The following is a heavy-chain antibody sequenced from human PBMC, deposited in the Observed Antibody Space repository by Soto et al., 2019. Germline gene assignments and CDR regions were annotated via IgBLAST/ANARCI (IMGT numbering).Heavy chain of an antibody. CDR3: ARGALNSGSYYDAFDI. J-gene: IGHJ3*02. V-gene: IGHV1-18*01. Sequence: ASVKVSCKASGCTFTSYCISWVRQAPGQGLEWMGWISAYNGNTNYAQKLQGRVTMTTDTSTSTAYMELRSLRSDDTAVYYCARGALNSGSYYDAFDIWGQGTMVTVSS. D-gene: IGHD1-26*01. CDR2: ISAYNGNT. CDR1: GCTFTSYC.